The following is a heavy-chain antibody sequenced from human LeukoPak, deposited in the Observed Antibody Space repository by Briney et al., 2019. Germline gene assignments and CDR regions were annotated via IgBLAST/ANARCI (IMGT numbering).Heavy chain of an antibody. CDR3: AKDHVVGA. J-gene: IGHJ5*02. Sequence: PGGSLRLSCAASGFTFSSYGMHWVRQAPGKGLEWVAVISYDGSNKYYADSVKGRFTISRDNSKNTLYLQMNSLRAEDTAVYYCAKDHVVGAWGQGTLVTVSS. V-gene: IGHV3-30*18. D-gene: IGHD1-26*01. CDR1: GFTFSSYG. CDR2: ISYDGSNK.